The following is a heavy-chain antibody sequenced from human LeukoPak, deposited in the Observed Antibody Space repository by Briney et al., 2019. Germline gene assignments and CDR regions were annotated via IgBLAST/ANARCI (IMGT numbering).Heavy chain of an antibody. D-gene: IGHD2-15*01. CDR1: GYTFTGYY. CDR3: TRDHCTPGTCLGGH. CDR2: IIPSLDVA. V-gene: IGHV1-69*04. J-gene: IGHJ4*02. Sequence: PGASVKVSCEASGYTFTGYYMHWVRQAPGQGLEWIGRIIPSLDVANYAQKFQGRVTLSVDRDTATTYMEVTSLRSEDTAIYYCTRDHCTPGTCLGGHCGQGTLVTVSS.